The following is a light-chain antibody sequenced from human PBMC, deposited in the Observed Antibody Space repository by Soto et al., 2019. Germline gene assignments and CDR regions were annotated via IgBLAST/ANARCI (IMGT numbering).Light chain of an antibody. V-gene: IGKV3-15*01. J-gene: IGKJ5*01. CDR2: GAS. CDR3: QQYHNWPPIT. Sequence: EIVMTQSPATLSVSPWERATLSCMSSQSVSSKLAWYQQKPGQAPRLLIYGASTRATGIPARFSGSGSGTEFTLTISSLQSEDFAAYYCQQYHNWPPITFGQGTRLEIK. CDR1: QSVSSK.